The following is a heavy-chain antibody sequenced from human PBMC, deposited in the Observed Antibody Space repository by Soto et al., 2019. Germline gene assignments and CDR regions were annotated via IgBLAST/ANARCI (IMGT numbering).Heavy chain of an antibody. CDR2: INHSGST. Sequence: TCAVYGGSFSGYYWSWIRQPPGKGLEWIGEINHSGSTNYNPSLKSRVTISVDTSKNQFSLKLSSVTAADTAVYYCARGGKPLLRCLEWLQLDVGWFDPWGQGTLVTVSS. CDR1: GGSFSGYY. V-gene: IGHV4-34*01. D-gene: IGHD3-3*01. CDR3: ARGGKPLLRCLEWLQLDVGWFDP. J-gene: IGHJ5*02.